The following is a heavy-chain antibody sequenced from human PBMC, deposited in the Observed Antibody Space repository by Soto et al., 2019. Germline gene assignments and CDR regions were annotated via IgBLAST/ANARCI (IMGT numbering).Heavy chain of an antibody. Sequence: PGESLKISCKGSGYSFSSCWIGWVRQMPGKGLEWMGIIYPGDSDIRYSPSFQGQVTISADKSISTAYLQWSSLKASDTAMYYCARLSLHYGSGRGYFDYWGQGTLVTVSS. CDR3: ARLSLHYGSGRGYFDY. CDR2: IYPGDSDI. J-gene: IGHJ4*02. D-gene: IGHD3-10*01. V-gene: IGHV5-51*01. CDR1: GYSFSSCW.